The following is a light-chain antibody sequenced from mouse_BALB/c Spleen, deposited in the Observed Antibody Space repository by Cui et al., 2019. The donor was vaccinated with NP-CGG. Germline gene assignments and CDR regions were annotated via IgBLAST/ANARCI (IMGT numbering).Light chain of an antibody. CDR1: TGAVRTSNY. CDR3: ALWYSNHWV. V-gene: IGLV1*01. Sequence: QAVVTHESALTISPGETVTLTCRSSTGAVRTSNYANWVQEKPDHLFTGLIGGTNNRAPGVPARFSGSLIGDKAALTITGAQTEDEAIYFCALWYSNHWVFGGGTKLTVL. CDR2: GTN. J-gene: IGLJ1*01.